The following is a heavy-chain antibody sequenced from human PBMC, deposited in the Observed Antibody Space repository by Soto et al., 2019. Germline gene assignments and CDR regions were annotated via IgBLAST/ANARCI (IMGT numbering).Heavy chain of an antibody. CDR3: ARGPTDYYDNSANYFLDY. D-gene: IGHD3-22*01. J-gene: IGHJ4*02. Sequence: QVQLVQSGAEVKKPGASVKVSCKASGYTFITYGVSWVRQAPGQGLDWLGWISTYNGNTRYAERLRGRVTITTDTTTNTAYMELRNLRSDDKAVYYCARGPTDYYDNSANYFLDYWGQGTLVTVSS. CDR1: GYTFITYG. V-gene: IGHV1-18*01. CDR2: ISTYNGNT.